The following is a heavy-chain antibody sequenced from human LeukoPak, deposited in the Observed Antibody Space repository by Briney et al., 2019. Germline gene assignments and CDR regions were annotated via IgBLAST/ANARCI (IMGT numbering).Heavy chain of an antibody. D-gene: IGHD4-17*01. V-gene: IGHV1-69*13. Sequence: SVKVSCTASGGTFSSYGFSWVRQAPGQGLEWMGGIIPIFGTANYAQKFQGRVTITADESTSTAYMELSRLRSDDTAVYYCAREYMTTVTENWFDPWGQGTLVTVSS. CDR2: IIPIFGTA. CDR1: GGTFSSYG. CDR3: AREYMTTVTENWFDP. J-gene: IGHJ5*02.